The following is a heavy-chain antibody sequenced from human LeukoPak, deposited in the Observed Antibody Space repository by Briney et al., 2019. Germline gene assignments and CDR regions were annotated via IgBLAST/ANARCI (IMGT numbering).Heavy chain of an antibody. CDR1: GYTFTSYG. D-gene: IGHD3-3*01. CDR3: ARDGYDFWSGYDAFDI. CDR2: ISAYNGNT. J-gene: IGHJ3*02. Sequence: GASVKVSCKTSGYTFTSYGISWVRQAPGQGLEWMGWISAYNGNTNYAQKLQGRVTMTTDTSTSTAYMELRSLRSDDTAVYYCARDGYDFWSGYDAFDIWGQGTMVTVSS. V-gene: IGHV1-18*01.